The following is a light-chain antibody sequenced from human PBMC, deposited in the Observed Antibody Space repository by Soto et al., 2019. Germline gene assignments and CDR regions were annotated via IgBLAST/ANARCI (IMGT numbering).Light chain of an antibody. J-gene: IGKJ1*01. Sequence: DIQMTQSPSSLSASVGDRVIITCRASQSISSFLNWYQQKPGKAPKLLISVASSLQSGVPSRFSGSGSGTDFTLTISSLQPEDFATYYCQQTYSSPWTFGQGTKVEIK. CDR3: QQTYSSPWT. CDR2: VAS. V-gene: IGKV1-39*01. CDR1: QSISSF.